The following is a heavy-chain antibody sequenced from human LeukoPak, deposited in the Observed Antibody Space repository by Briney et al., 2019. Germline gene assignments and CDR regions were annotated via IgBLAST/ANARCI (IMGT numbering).Heavy chain of an antibody. CDR3: ASACLRPVISLRAYFEL. Sequence: SETLSLTCTVSGGSISSDTRYWSWIRQHPGKGLEWIGYIYYSGSTYNTPSLKSRVSISVDTSKNQFSLKLTSVTAADTAMYYCASACLRPVISLRAYFELWGQGTMVIVSS. D-gene: IGHD3-10*01. V-gene: IGHV4-31*03. J-gene: IGHJ3*01. CDR1: GGSISSDTRY. CDR2: IYYSGST.